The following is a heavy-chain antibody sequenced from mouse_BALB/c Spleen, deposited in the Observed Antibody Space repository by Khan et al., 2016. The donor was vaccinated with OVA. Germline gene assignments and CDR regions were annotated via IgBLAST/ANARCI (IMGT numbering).Heavy chain of an antibody. CDR3: ARLAYYYNSEGFAY. CDR1: GFTFSTYG. CDR2: INTGGAYT. D-gene: IGHD1-1*01. Sequence: EVELVEPGGHFVRPGGSLKLSCAAFGFTFSTYGMSWVRQSPHKRLEWVATINTGGAYTYYPDSVKGRFTIFRDNAKNTLYLQLSSLKSEDTAIYYCARLAYYYNSEGFAYWGQGTLVTVSA. J-gene: IGHJ3*01. V-gene: IGHV5-6*01.